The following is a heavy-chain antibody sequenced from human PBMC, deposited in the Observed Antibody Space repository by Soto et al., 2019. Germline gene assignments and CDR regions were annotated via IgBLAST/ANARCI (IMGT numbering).Heavy chain of an antibody. CDR1: GFTFSSYS. J-gene: IGHJ4*02. V-gene: IGHV3-21*01. Sequence: EVQLVESGGGLVKPGGSLRLSCAASGFTFSSYSMNWVRQAPGKGLEWVSSISSSSSDIYYADSVKGRFTISRDNAKNSLYLHMTSLRAEDTAVYYCARDQPGYSYGYGLGYWGQGTLVTVSS. CDR2: ISSSSSDI. CDR3: ARDQPGYSYGYGLGY. D-gene: IGHD5-18*01.